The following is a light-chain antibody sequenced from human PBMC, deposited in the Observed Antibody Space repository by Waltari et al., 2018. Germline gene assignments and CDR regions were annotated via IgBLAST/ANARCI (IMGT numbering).Light chain of an antibody. V-gene: IGKV2-28*01. CDR1: QSRLYTNGDTY. CDR2: WAS. CDR3: MQALQTPPT. Sequence: MVMTQYPLSLPLFSGEPDSISCSASQSRLYTNGDTYLDWYLQKPGQSPQPLIYWASTRASGVPDRFSGSGSGIDFTLTISRVEADDVGVYYCMQALQTPPTFGQGTKVEIK. J-gene: IGKJ1*01.